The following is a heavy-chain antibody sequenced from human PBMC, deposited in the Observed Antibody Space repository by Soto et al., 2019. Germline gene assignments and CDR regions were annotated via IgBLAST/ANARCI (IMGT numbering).Heavy chain of an antibody. V-gene: IGHV1-69*06. CDR2: IIPVIDTA. D-gene: IGHD7-27*01. Sequence: VQLVQSGAEVKKPGSSVKVSCKVSGGTFNIRWVRQAPGQGLEWMGGIIPVIDTANYARKFQGRVVISADRATNIVYMEMMSLTLEETAVSYCARGSGADAFDIWGQGTMFTVSS. CDR1: GGTFN. CDR3: ARGSGADAFDI. J-gene: IGHJ3*02.